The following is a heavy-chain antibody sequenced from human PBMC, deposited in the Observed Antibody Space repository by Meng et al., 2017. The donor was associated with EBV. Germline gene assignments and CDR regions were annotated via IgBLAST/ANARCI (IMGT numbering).Heavy chain of an antibody. CDR1: GYPFTRYY. Sequence: QVQMVQSGAQRKRPGASVKVSFKAYGYPFTRYYMPWGGQAPGQGLEWMGIINPSGGSTSYAQKFQDRVTMTRDTSTSTVYMELSSLRSEDTAVYYCARNGIAAWGWFDPWGQGTLVTVSS. D-gene: IGHD6-13*01. CDR3: ARNGIAAWGWFDP. CDR2: INPSGGST. V-gene: IGHV1-46*01. J-gene: IGHJ5*02.